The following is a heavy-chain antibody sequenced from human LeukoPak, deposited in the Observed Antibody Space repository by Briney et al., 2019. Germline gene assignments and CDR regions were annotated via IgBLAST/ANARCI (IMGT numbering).Heavy chain of an antibody. V-gene: IGHV3-30*18. J-gene: IGHJ4*02. Sequence: PGGSLRLSCAASGFTFSSYGMHWVRQAPGKGLEWVAVISYDGSNKYYADSVKARFTISRDNSKNTLYLQMNSLRAEDTAVYYCAKVYSGYGHFDYWGQGTLVTVSS. D-gene: IGHD5-12*01. CDR1: GFTFSSYG. CDR3: AKVYSGYGHFDY. CDR2: ISYDGSNK.